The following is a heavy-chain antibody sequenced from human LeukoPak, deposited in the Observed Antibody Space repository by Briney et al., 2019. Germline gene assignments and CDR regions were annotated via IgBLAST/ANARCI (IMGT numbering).Heavy chain of an antibody. V-gene: IGHV4-59*08. D-gene: IGHD6-13*01. CDR1: GGSISPYY. CDR3: ARHPLPGDSSSWYYFDY. Sequence: PSETLSLTCTVSGGSISPYYWSWLRQPPGRGLEWIGYIYYSGTTSYNPSLKSRVTISVDTSKNQFSLRLSSVTAADTAVYYCARHPLPGDSSSWYYFDYWGQGTLVTVSS. J-gene: IGHJ4*02. CDR2: IYYSGTT.